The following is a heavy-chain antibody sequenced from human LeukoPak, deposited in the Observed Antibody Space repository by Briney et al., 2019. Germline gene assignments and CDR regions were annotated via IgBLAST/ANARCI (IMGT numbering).Heavy chain of an antibody. CDR2: IIPLFRTS. V-gene: IGHV1-69*05. D-gene: IGHD6-19*01. Sequence: SVKVSCKASGGTFSNYAISWVRQAPGQGLEWMGGIIPLFRTSNYPQKFQGRVTVTTDESTSTAYMELSSLRFEDTAVYYCSTSVPGYSSGWYSLGQGTLVTVSS. CDR3: STSVPGYSSGWYS. CDR1: GGTFSNYA. J-gene: IGHJ4*02.